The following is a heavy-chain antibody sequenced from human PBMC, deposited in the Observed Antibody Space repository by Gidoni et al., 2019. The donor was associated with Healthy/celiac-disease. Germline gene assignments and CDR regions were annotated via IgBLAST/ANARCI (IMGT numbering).Heavy chain of an antibody. CDR2: ISAYNGNT. CDR1: GYTFSSYG. CDR3: ARDWHIVVVTGRGAFDI. V-gene: IGHV1-18*04. J-gene: IGHJ3*02. D-gene: IGHD2-21*02. Sequence: QVQLVQSRAEGKKPGASVKVACKASGYTFSSYGISWVRQAPGQGLEWMGWISAYNGNTNYAQKFQGRVTMTTDTSTSTAYMELRSLRSDDTAVYYCARDWHIVVVTGRGAFDIWGQGTMVTVSS.